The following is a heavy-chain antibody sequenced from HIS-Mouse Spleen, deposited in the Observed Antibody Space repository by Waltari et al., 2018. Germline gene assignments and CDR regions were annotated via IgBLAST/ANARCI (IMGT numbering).Heavy chain of an antibody. J-gene: IGHJ4*02. CDR1: GFSLSTSGMC. V-gene: IGHV2-70*15. CDR3: ARIAEGYTSGWYAFDY. D-gene: IGHD6-19*01. CDR2: IDWDDDK. Sequence: QVTLRESGPALVKPTQTLTLTCTFSGFSLSTSGMCVSWIRQPPGKALEWLARIDWDDDKYYSPSLKTRLTISRDTSKNQVVLTMTNMDPPDTATYYCARIAEGYTSGWYAFDYWGQGTLVTVSS.